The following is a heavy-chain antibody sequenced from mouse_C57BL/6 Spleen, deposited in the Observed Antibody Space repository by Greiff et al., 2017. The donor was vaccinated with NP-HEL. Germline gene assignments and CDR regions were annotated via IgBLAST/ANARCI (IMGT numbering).Heavy chain of an antibody. Sequence: QVQLQQSGPELVKPGASVKLSCKASGYTFTSYDINWVKQRPGQGLEWIGWIYPRDGSTKYNEKFKGKATLTVDTSSSTAYMELHSLTSEDSAVYFCARRGGTTVVSYYYAMDYWGQGTSVTVSS. CDR3: ARRGGTTVVSYYYAMDY. J-gene: IGHJ4*01. CDR1: GYTFTSYD. D-gene: IGHD1-1*01. CDR2: IYPRDGST. V-gene: IGHV1-85*01.